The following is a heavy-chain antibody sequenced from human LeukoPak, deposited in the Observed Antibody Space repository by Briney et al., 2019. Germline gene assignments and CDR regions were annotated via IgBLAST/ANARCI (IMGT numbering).Heavy chain of an antibody. CDR1: GYTFTGYY. CDR3: ARVIVRGTHAFDI. D-gene: IGHD1-7*01. CDR2: INPNSGGT. J-gene: IGHJ3*02. Sequence: ASVKVSCKASGYTFTGYYMHWVRQAPGQGLEWMGWINPNSGGTNYAQKFQGRVTMTRDTSISTAYMELSRLRSDDTAVYYCARVIVRGTHAFDIWGQGTMVTVSS. V-gene: IGHV1-2*02.